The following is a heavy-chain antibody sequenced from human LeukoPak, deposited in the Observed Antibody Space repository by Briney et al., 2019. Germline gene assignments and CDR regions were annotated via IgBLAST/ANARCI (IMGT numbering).Heavy chain of an antibody. CDR1: GGSISSSSYY. CDR3: ARDWWGYYDFWSGHTGWFDP. Sequence: SETLSLTCTVSGGSISSSSYYWGWIRQPPGKGLEWIGSIYYSGSTYYNPSLKSRVTISVDTSKNQFSLKLSSVTAADTAVYYCARDWWGYYDFWSGHTGWFDPWGQGTLVTVSS. V-gene: IGHV4-39*07. CDR2: IYYSGST. D-gene: IGHD3-3*01. J-gene: IGHJ5*02.